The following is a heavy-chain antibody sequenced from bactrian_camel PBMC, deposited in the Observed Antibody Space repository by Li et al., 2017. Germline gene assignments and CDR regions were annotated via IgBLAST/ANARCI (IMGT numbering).Heavy chain of an antibody. CDR2: IESDGST. V-gene: IGHV3S53*01. J-gene: IGHJ6*01. CDR3: ATESDEYGAPRRLFGY. D-gene: IGHD4*01. Sequence: HVQLVESGGGSVQAGGSLRLSCAASGDIIGRYCMGWFRQIPVKEREGVAGIESDGSTSYADSVKGRFTISRDNNENTMYLQMSSLRSEDTALYYCATESDEYGAPRRLFGYWGQGTQVTVS. CDR1: GDIIGRYC.